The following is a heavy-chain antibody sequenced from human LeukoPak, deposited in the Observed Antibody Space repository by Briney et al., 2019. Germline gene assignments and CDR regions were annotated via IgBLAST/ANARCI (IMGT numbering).Heavy chain of an antibody. Sequence: GASVKVSGTASGFTFSNSAVQWVRQARGQRLEWIGWIVVGSSNTNYAQKFQERVTITRDMSTGTAYMELSSLTSEDTAVYYCAADKVGAQLHWGQGTLVTVSS. CDR3: AADKVGAQLH. CDR1: GFTFSNSA. V-gene: IGHV1-58*01. J-gene: IGHJ4*02. CDR2: IVVGSSNT. D-gene: IGHD1-26*01.